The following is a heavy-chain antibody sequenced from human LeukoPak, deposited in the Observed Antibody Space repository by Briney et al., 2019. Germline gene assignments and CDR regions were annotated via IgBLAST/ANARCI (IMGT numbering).Heavy chain of an antibody. D-gene: IGHD2-2*01. Sequence: GGSLRLSCAASGFTFSSYAMSWVRQALGKGLEWVSAISGSGGSTYYADSVKGRFTISRDNSKNTLYLQMNSLRAEDTAVYYCAKYVEYCSSTSCYEYFQHWGQGTLVTVSS. CDR1: GFTFSSYA. J-gene: IGHJ1*01. CDR3: AKYVEYCSSTSCYEYFQH. CDR2: ISGSGGST. V-gene: IGHV3-23*01.